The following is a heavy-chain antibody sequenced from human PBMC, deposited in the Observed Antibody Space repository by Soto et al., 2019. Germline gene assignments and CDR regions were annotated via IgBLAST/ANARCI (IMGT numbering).Heavy chain of an antibody. J-gene: IGHJ4*02. D-gene: IGHD6-6*01. CDR2: ISADGRET. CDR3: ARKPRLLEL. Sequence: EEQLVESGGGLVQPGGSLRLSCAASGFTFSYSWMNWVRQAPGKGLEWVAYISADGRETNHVDSVKGRFTISRDHAKNSLYLQMNSLRVEDTAVYYCARKPRLLELWGQGTLVTVTS. CDR1: GFTFSYSW. V-gene: IGHV3-7*01.